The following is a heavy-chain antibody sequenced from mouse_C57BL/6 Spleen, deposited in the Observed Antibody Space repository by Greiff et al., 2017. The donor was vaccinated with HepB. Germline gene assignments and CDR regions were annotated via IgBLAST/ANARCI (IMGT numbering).Heavy chain of an antibody. J-gene: IGHJ2*01. D-gene: IGHD1-1*01. CDR2: IYPGDGDT. CDR3: ARRGYGSSYFDY. CDR1: GYAFSSYW. V-gene: IGHV1-80*01. Sequence: VQLQQSGAELVKPGASVKISCKASGYAFSSYWMNWVKQRPGKGLEWIGHIYPGDGDTNYNGKFKGKATLTADKSSSTAYMQLSSLTSEDSAVYFCARRGYGSSYFDYWGQGTTLTVSS.